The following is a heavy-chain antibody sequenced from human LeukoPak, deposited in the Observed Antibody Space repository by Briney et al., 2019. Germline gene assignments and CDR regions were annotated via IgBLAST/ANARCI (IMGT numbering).Heavy chain of an antibody. CDR2: IKQDGSEK. CDR3: ARRGGPSSPWFDP. V-gene: IGHV3-7*01. D-gene: IGHD6-6*01. J-gene: IGHJ5*02. CDR1: GFTFSSYW. Sequence: GGSLRLSCAASGFTFSSYWMSWVRQAPGKGLEWVANIKQDGSEKYYVDSVKGRFTISRDNAKNSLYLQMNSLRAEDTAVYYCARRGGPSSPWFDPWGQGTLVTVSS.